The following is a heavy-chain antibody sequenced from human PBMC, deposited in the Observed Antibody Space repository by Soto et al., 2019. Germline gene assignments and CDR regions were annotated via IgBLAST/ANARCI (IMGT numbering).Heavy chain of an antibody. CDR1: GYTFTSYG. J-gene: IGHJ4*02. Sequence: GASVKVSCKASGYTFTSYGISLVRQAPGQGLEWMGWMNPNSGNTGYAQKFQGRVTMTRNTSISTAYMELSSLRSEDTAVYYCARGERPGADYWGQGTLVTVSS. V-gene: IGHV1-8*02. D-gene: IGHD1-26*01. CDR3: ARGERPGADY. CDR2: MNPNSGNT.